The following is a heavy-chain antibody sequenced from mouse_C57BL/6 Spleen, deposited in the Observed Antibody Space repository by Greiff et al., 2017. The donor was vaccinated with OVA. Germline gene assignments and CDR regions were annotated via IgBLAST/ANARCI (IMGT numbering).Heavy chain of an antibody. V-gene: IGHV1-82*01. CDR3: ALTVFDDDLEAGDFDV. Sequence: QVQLQQSGPELVKPGASVKISCKASGYAFSSSWMHWVKQRPGKGLEWIGRIYPGDGDTNYNGKFKGKATLTADKSSSTAYMQLSSLTSEDSAVYFCALTVFDDDLEAGDFDVWGTGTTVTVSS. D-gene: IGHD2-12*01. J-gene: IGHJ1*03. CDR1: GYAFSSSW. CDR2: IYPGDGDT.